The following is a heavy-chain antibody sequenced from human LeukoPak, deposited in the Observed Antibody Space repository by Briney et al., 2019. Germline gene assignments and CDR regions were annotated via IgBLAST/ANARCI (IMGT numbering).Heavy chain of an antibody. V-gene: IGHV3-23*01. Sequence: SGGSLRLSCAASRFTFSSYAMSWVRQAPGKGLEWVSTISGGGGSTYYADSVKGRFTISRDNSKNTLYLQMNSLRADDTAVYYCARSPTAINGYFDPWGQGTLVTVSS. D-gene: IGHD2-2*01. CDR3: ARSPTAINGYFDP. CDR1: RFTFSSYA. J-gene: IGHJ5*02. CDR2: ISGGGGST.